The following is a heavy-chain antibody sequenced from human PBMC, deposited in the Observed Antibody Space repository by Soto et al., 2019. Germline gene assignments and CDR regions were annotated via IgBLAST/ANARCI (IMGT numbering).Heavy chain of an antibody. D-gene: IGHD6-13*01. V-gene: IGHV4-59*01. J-gene: IGHJ4*02. CDR1: GGSISSYY. Sequence: SETLSLTCTVSGGSISSYYWSWIRQPPGKGLEWIGYIYYSGSTNYNPSLKSRVTISVDTSKNQFSLKLSSVTAADTAVYYCARDLAAAGFFDYWGQGTLVTVSS. CDR3: ARDLAAAGFFDY. CDR2: IYYSGST.